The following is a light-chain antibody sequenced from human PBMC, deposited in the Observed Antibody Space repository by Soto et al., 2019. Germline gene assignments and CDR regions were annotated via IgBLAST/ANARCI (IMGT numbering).Light chain of an antibody. V-gene: IGLV2-14*03. CDR3: SSYTSRSTLGV. CDR1: NSDIGGYNY. J-gene: IGLJ2*01. Sequence: QSVLTQPASVSGSPGQSITIYCTGTNSDIGGYNYVSWYQQHPGKAPKLMIYDVSNRPSGVSYRFSDSKSGNTASLTISGLQAEDEGDYYCSSYTSRSTLGVFGGGTKLTVL. CDR2: DVS.